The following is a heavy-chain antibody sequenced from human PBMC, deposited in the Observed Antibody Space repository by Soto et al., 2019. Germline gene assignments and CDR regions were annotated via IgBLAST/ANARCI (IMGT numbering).Heavy chain of an antibody. D-gene: IGHD6-13*01. CDR3: ATKPRLEAAEFDY. J-gene: IGHJ4*02. CDR2: IYYTGTT. Sequence: SETLSLTCTVSGGSISSGGYSWSWIRQPPGKGLEWLGYIYYTGTTYYSPSLKSRLTMSVDTSKNQFSLKLDSMTAVDTAVYYCATKPRLEAAEFDYWGQGTLVTVSS. V-gene: IGHV4-30-2*01. CDR1: GGSISSGGYS.